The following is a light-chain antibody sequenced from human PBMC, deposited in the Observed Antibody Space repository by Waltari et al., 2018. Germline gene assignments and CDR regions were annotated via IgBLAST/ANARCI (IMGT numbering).Light chain of an antibody. CDR3: QQYDNLPLT. V-gene: IGKV1-33*01. CDR2: DAS. Sequence: DTQMTQSPSSLSASVGDRVTITCQSSQGISHFLNWYQQKPGTAPTLLITDASTLQTGVPSRFSGGRSGTQFTFTVNGLQPEDVATYFCQQYDNLPLTFGGGTKVEI. J-gene: IGKJ4*01. CDR1: QGISHF.